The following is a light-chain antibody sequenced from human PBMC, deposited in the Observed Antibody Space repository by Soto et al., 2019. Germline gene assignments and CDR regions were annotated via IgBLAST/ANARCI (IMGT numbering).Light chain of an antibody. CDR3: QQGSDRIT. V-gene: IGKV3-11*01. Sequence: EIVLTQSPASLSLSPGERATLSCRASQSGSSFLAWFQQKPCQAPRLLTYDASNRATGIPARFSGSGSGTDFSLSISSLEPEDFPVYYCQQGSDRITFGQGTRLEVK. J-gene: IGKJ5*01. CDR2: DAS. CDR1: QSGSSF.